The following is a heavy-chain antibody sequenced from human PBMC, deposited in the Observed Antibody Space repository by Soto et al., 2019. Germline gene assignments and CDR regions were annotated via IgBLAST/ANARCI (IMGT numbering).Heavy chain of an antibody. CDR3: AMGTTKTYYYGMDV. D-gene: IGHD1-7*01. J-gene: IGHJ6*02. V-gene: IGHV6-1*01. Sequence: SQTLSLTCAIPGDSVSSNSAAWNWIRQSPSRGLEWLGRTYYRSKWYNDYAVSVESRITINPDTSKNQFSLQLNSVTPEDTAVYYCAMGTTKTYYYGMDVWGQGATVTVSS. CDR2: TYYRSKWYN. CDR1: GDSVSSNSAA.